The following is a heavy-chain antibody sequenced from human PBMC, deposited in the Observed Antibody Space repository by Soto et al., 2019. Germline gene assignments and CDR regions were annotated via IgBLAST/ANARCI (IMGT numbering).Heavy chain of an antibody. CDR3: ARDGTYCSGRYCYSRPFDY. Sequence: EVELVESGGGLVQPGGSLRLSCAASGFTFTNCSMNWVRQAPGKGLEWVSFISSSSATIYYADSVKGRFTISRDNAKNSLYLQINSLRAEDTAVYYGARDGTYCSGRYCYSRPFDYWGQGTLVTVSS. D-gene: IGHD2-15*01. V-gene: IGHV3-48*01. J-gene: IGHJ4*02. CDR2: ISSSSATI. CDR1: GFTFTNCS.